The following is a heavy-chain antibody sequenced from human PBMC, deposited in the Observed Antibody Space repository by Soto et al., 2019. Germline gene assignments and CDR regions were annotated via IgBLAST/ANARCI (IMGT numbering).Heavy chain of an antibody. CDR2: IYYDGSNK. CDR3: ARTYRDYYYYMDV. J-gene: IGHJ6*03. Sequence: QVQLVESGGGVVQPGRSLRLSCAASGFTFSSYAMHWVRQAPGKWLEWVAVIYYDGSNKYYADSVKGRFTISRDNSKNTLYLQMNSLRAEDTAVYYCARTYRDYYYYMDVWGKGTTVTVSS. V-gene: IGHV3-33*01. D-gene: IGHD2-21*01. CDR1: GFTFSSYA.